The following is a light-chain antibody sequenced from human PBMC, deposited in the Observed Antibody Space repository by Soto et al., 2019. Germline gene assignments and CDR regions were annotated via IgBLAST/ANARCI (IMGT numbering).Light chain of an antibody. CDR3: QQYNYWPPWT. CDR1: QSVGSN. V-gene: IGKV3-15*01. Sequence: ETVMTQSPATLSVSSGERVTLSCSTRQSVGSNLAWHQQKPGQRPRVLIHDATTRATGVPAMFSGSGSGTEFTLTISSLPSEDSAVDYCQQYNYWPPWTFGQGTKVEIK. CDR2: DAT. J-gene: IGKJ1*01.